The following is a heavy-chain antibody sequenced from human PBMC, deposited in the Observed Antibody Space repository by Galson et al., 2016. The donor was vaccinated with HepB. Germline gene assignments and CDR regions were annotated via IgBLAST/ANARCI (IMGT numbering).Heavy chain of an antibody. V-gene: IGHV4-39*01. CDR1: GGSFSSGNYY. J-gene: IGHJ4*02. D-gene: IGHD5-12*01. CDR2: IYYGGNT. CDR3: VRLCRNGYDPLCQ. Sequence: ETLSLTCTVSGGSFSSGNYYWGWIRQPPGKGLESIGSIYYGGNTHYNPFLMSRVTISVDTSKSQFSLKMTSVTAADTAVYYCVRLCRNGYDPLCQWGQGILVTVSS.